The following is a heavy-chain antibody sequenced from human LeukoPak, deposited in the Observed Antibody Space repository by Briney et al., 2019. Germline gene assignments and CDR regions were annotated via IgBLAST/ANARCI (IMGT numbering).Heavy chain of an antibody. CDR3: AKSKDGIAAAGALDY. CDR2: ISGSGGST. Sequence: GGSLRLSCAASGFTFSRYAMSWVRQAPGKGLEWVSAISGSGGSTYYADSVKGRFTISRDNSKNTLYLQMNSLRAEDTAVYYCAKSKDGIAAAGALDYWAREPWSPSPQ. CDR1: GFTFSRYA. D-gene: IGHD6-13*01. J-gene: IGHJ4*02. V-gene: IGHV3-23*01.